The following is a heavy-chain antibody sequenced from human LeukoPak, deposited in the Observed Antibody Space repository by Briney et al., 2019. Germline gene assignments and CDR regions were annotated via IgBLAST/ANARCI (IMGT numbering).Heavy chain of an antibody. CDR3: ARVGPIVVVPAAKYYYFYYMDV. CDR1: GGSISSGSYY. D-gene: IGHD2-2*01. CDR2: IYTSGST. J-gene: IGHJ6*03. V-gene: IGHV4-61*02. Sequence: PSQTLSLTCTVSGGSISSGSYYWSWIRQPAGKGLEWIGRIYTSGSTNYNPSLKSRVTISVDTSKNQFSLKLSSVTAADTAVYYCARVGPIVVVPAAKYYYFYYMDVWGKGTTVTVSS.